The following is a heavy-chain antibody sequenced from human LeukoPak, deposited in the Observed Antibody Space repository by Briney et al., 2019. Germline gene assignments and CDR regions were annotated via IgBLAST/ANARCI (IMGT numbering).Heavy chain of an antibody. V-gene: IGHV3-21*01. CDR2: ISSSSTYI. J-gene: IGHJ4*02. CDR3: ARRDGYNLDY. Sequence: GGSLRLSCAASGFTFSAYSMNWVRQAPGKGLEWVSSISSSSTYIYYADSLQGRFTISRDNAKNSLYLQMNSLRDEDTAVYYCARRDGYNLDYWGQGTLVTVSS. CDR1: GFTFSAYS. D-gene: IGHD5-24*01.